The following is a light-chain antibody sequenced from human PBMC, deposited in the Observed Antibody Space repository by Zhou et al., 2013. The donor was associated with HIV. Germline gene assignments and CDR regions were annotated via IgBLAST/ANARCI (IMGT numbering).Light chain of an antibody. V-gene: IGKV3D-15*01. CDR1: QSVSSY. CDR3: QQYHARPPALT. Sequence: EIVMTQSPATLSVSPGERVTLSCRASQSVSSYLAWYQQKPGQAPRLLIYDASNRAPGIPARFSGSRSGTEFTLTISSMQSEDSAVYYCQQYHARPPALTFGGGSKVEIK. CDR2: DAS. J-gene: IGKJ4*01.